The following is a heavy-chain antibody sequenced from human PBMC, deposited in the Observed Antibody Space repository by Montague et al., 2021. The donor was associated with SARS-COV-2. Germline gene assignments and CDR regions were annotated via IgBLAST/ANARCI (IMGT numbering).Heavy chain of an antibody. V-gene: IGHV4-31*03. D-gene: IGHD3-3*01. CDR1: GGSISSGGYY. CDR3: ARVVTIFGVGDTFDY. Sequence: TLSLTCTVSGGSISSGGYYWSWIRQHPGKGLEWIGYIYYSGSTYYNPSLKSRVTMSVDTSKNQFSLKLSSVTAADTAVYYCARVVTIFGVGDTFDYWGQGTLVTVPS. J-gene: IGHJ4*02. CDR2: IYYSGST.